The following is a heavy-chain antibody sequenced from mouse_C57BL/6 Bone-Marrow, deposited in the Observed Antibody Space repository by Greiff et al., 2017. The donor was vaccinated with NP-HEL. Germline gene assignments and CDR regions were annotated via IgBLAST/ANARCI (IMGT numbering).Heavy chain of an antibody. CDR2: IHPNSGST. J-gene: IGHJ2*01. V-gene: IGHV1-64*01. Sequence: QVQLQQPGAELVKPGASVKLSCKASGYTFTSYWMHWVKQRPGQGLEWIGMIHPNSGSTNSNEKFKSKATLTVDKSSSTAYMQLSSLTSEDSAVYYCASGRDNLDYGGQGTTLTVSS. CDR1: GYTFTSYW. CDR3: ASGRDNLDY.